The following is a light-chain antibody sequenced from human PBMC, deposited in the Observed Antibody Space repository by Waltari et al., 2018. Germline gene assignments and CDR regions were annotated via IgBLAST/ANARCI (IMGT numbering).Light chain of an antibody. CDR3: QSYDTTLSVV. V-gene: IGLV1-40*01. CDR2: GVN. J-gene: IGLJ2*01. Sequence: QSVQTQPPSVSGAPGQRATIPCSGRGSNIGAGYVVHWYRQLPGKAPTLLIYGVNTRPPGVSDRFSGSQFDTSASLAIAGLQADDEADYYCQSYDTTLSVVFGGGTKLTVL. CDR1: GSNIGAGYV.